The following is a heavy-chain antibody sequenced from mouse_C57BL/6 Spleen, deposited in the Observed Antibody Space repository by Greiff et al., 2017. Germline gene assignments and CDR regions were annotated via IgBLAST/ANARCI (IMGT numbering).Heavy chain of an antibody. D-gene: IGHD1-1*01. Sequence: VQLQQSGAELVKPGASVKISCKASGYAFSSYWMNWVKQRPGKGLEWIGQIYPGDGDTNYNGKFKGKATLTADKSYSTAYMQLSSLISEDSAVYFCARPDYYGSSLYYFDYWGQGTTLTVSS. V-gene: IGHV1-80*01. CDR3: ARPDYYGSSLYYFDY. CDR1: GYAFSSYW. CDR2: IYPGDGDT. J-gene: IGHJ2*01.